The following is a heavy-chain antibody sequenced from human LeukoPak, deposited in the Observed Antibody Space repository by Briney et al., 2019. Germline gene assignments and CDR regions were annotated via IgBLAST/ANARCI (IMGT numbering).Heavy chain of an antibody. CDR1: GGSIRSYY. D-gene: IGHD5-24*01. V-gene: IGHV4-59*12. J-gene: IGHJ3*02. CDR3: ARDQKGRDDAFDI. CDR2: IYYSGNT. Sequence: SETLSLTCTVSGGSIRSYYWSWIRQPPGKGLEWIGYIYYSGNTNYNPSLKSRVTISVDTSKNQFSLKLSSMTAADTAMYYCARDQKGRDDAFDIWGQGTLVTVSS.